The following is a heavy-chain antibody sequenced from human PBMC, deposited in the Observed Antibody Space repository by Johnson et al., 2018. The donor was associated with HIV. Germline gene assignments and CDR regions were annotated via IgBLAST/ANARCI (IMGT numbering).Heavy chain of an antibody. V-gene: IGHV3-30*02. CDR1: GFTFSSYG. D-gene: IGHD6-6*01. CDR3: AKRGGVYSSSHDAFDI. J-gene: IGHJ3*02. CDR2: IRFDGTKK. Sequence: VQLVESGGGVVQPGGSLRLSCAASGFTFSSYGIHWVRQAPGKGLEWVTFIRFDGTKKYYADSVKGRFTISRDNSKNTLYLQMNSLRADDTAVYYCAKRGGVYSSSHDAFDIWGQGKWSPSLQ.